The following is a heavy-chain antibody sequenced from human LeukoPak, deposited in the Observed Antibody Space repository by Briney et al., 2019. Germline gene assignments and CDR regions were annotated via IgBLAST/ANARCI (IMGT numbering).Heavy chain of an antibody. J-gene: IGHJ5*01. V-gene: IGHV3-23*01. CDR2: ISAGGSVT. Sequence: GVSLRLSCAASGFTFNSYAMTWVRQAPGKGLEWVSSISAGGSVTYYGDSVEGRFTISGDNSRNTLFLQLNSLRAEDTALYYCAKGAVVVAAQNWFDSWGQGTLVTVSS. CDR1: GFTFNSYA. D-gene: IGHD2-15*01. CDR3: AKGAVVVAAQNWFDS.